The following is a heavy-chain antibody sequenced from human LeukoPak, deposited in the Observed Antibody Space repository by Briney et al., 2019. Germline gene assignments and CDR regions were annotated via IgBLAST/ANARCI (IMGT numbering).Heavy chain of an antibody. CDR3: ARADYYGSGSYYKDY. D-gene: IGHD3-10*01. CDR1: GFTFSSYS. CDR2: ISSTGAYM. Sequence: GGSLRLSCAASGFTFSSYSMNWVRQAPGKGLEWVSSISSTGAYMYYADSVKGRFTISRDNAKNSLFLQMNSLRAEDTAVYYCARADYYGSGSYYKDYWGQGTLVTVSS. V-gene: IGHV3-21*01. J-gene: IGHJ4*02.